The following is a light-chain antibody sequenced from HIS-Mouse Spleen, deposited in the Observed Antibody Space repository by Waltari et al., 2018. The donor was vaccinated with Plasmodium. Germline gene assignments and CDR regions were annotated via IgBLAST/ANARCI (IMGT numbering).Light chain of an antibody. CDR1: QDISNY. CDR3: QQYDNLPYT. CDR2: DAS. V-gene: IGKV1-33*01. J-gene: IGKJ2*01. Sequence: DIQMTQSPSSLSASVGDIVPITCQASQDISNYLNWYQQKPGKAPKSLIYDASNLETGVPSRFSGSGSGTDFTFTISSLQPEDIATYYCQQYDNLPYTFGQGTKLEIK.